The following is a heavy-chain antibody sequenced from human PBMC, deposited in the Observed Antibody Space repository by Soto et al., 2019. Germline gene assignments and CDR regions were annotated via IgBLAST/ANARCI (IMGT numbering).Heavy chain of an antibody. CDR2: IDPSDSYT. J-gene: IGHJ6*02. D-gene: IGHD5-12*01. CDR1: GGKVSRYW. V-gene: IGHV5-10-1*01. Sequence: GCGGKVSRYWWRWERPKPGKGLEWMGRIDPSDSYTNYSPSFQGHVTISADKSISTAYLQWSSLKASDTAMYYCARLSGVDRYGMDVWGQGTTVPVSS. CDR3: ARLSGVDRYGMDV.